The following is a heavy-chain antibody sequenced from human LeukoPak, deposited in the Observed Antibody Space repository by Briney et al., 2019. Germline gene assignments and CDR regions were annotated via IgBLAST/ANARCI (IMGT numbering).Heavy chain of an antibody. V-gene: IGHV4-61*01. CDR2: IYYSGST. CDR1: GGSVSSGSYY. D-gene: IGHD1-14*01. J-gene: IGHJ6*02. Sequence: KPSETLSLTCSVSGGSVSSGSYYWSWIRQPPGKGLEWIGDIYYSGSTNYSPSLKSRVTISVDTSKNQFSLKLSSVTAADTAVYYCAREVLGIYPLKHGMDVWGQGTTVTVSS. CDR3: AREVLGIYPLKHGMDV.